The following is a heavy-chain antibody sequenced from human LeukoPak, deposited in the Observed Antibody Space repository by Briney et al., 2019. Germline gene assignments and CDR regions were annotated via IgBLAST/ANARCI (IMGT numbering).Heavy chain of an antibody. J-gene: IGHJ6*03. V-gene: IGHV4-34*01. CDR1: GGSFSGYY. Sequence: PSETLSLTCAVYGGSFSGYYWSWIRQPPGKGLEWIGEINHSGSTKYNPSPKRRVTISEDTSKKEFSLKLTSVTAADTAVYYCARWGKKTNYYYLDVWGKGTTVTVSS. D-gene: IGHD3-16*01. CDR3: ARWGKKTNYYYLDV. CDR2: INHSGST.